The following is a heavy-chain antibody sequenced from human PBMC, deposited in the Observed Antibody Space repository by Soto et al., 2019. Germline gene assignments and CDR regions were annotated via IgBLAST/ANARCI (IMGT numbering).Heavy chain of an antibody. Sequence: GGSLRLSCAASGFTFSSYWMHWVRQAPGKGLVWVSRINSDGSSTSYADSVKGRLTISRDNAKNTLYLQMNSLRAEDTAVYYCARTTVTNYYYYGMDVWGQGTTVTVSS. CDR3: ARTTVTNYYYYGMDV. J-gene: IGHJ6*02. D-gene: IGHD4-17*01. CDR2: INSDGSST. CDR1: GFTFSSYW. V-gene: IGHV3-74*01.